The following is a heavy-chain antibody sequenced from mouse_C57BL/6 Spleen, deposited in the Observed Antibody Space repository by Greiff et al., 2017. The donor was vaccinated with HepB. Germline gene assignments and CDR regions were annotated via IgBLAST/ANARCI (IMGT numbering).Heavy chain of an antibody. J-gene: IGHJ1*03. CDR1: GFTFSSYG. Sequence: DVHLVESGGDLVKPGGSLKLSCAASGFTFSSYGMSWVRQTPDKRLEWVATISSGGSYTYYPDSVKGRFTISRDNAKNTLYLQMSSLKSEDTAMYYCARPGGNYLYWYFDVWGTGTTVTVSS. CDR3: ARPGGNYLYWYFDV. D-gene: IGHD2-1*01. V-gene: IGHV5-6*01. CDR2: ISSGGSYT.